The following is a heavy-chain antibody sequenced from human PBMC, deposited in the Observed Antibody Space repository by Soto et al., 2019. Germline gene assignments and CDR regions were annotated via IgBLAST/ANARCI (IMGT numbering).Heavy chain of an antibody. CDR1: DGSSSSGGYY. D-gene: IGHD3-10*01. CDR3: ASVPGPYGSAGY. J-gene: IGHJ4*02. Sequence: FQMMSDTRSVADGSSSSGGYYRSRIRQHPGKGLEWIGYIYYSGSTYYNPSLKSRVTISVDTSKNQFSLKLSSVTAADTAVYYCASVPGPYGSAGYWGQGTLVTVSS. CDR2: IYYSGST. V-gene: IGHV4-31*03.